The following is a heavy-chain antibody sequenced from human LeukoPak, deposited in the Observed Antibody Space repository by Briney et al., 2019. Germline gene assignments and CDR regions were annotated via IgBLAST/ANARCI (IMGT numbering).Heavy chain of an antibody. CDR2: ISAYNGNT. CDR1: GYTFTSYG. J-gene: IGHJ4*02. CDR3: ASNDLVVYAGLY. D-gene: IGHD2-8*01. Sequence: ASVKVSCKASGYTFTSYGISWVRQAPGQGFEWMGWISAYNGNTNYAQKLQGRVTMTTDTSTSTAYMELRSLRSEDTAVYYCASNDLVVYAGLYWGQGTLVTVSS. V-gene: IGHV1-18*01.